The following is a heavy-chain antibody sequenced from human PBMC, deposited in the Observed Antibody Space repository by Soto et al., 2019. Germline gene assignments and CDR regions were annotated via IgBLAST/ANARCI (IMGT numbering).Heavy chain of an antibody. CDR3: ARPITMVRGVDYYYYYYGMDV. CDR2: ISAYNGNT. D-gene: IGHD3-10*01. Sequence: ASVKVSCKASGYTFTSYGISWVRQAPGQGLEWMGWISAYNGNTNYAQKLQGRVTMTTDTSTSTAYMELRSLRSDDTAVYYCARPITMVRGVDYYYYYYGMDVWGQGTTVTVSS. CDR1: GYTFTSYG. J-gene: IGHJ6*02. V-gene: IGHV1-18*01.